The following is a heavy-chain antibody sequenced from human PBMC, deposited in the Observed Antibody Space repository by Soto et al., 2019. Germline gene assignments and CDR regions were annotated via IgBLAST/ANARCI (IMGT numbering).Heavy chain of an antibody. D-gene: IGHD1-1*01. V-gene: IGHV1-18*01. CDR3: ASGQKLFQDGRFDH. Sequence: ASVKVSCQSSDYTFTSCISTLLLHAPGQGLEWMGWIRVYNGNTNYAQRLKGRVTMTTDTSTTTAYMERRSLRSDVTAVYYRASGQKLFQDGRFDHWGQGTLVTVSS. J-gene: IGHJ4*02. CDR2: IRVYNGNT. CDR1: DYTFTSCI.